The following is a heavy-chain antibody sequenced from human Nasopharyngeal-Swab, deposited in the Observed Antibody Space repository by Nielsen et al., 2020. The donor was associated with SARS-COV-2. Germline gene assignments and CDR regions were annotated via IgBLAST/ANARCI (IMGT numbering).Heavy chain of an antibody. CDR2: INQQGGEI. D-gene: IGHD2-8*01. CDR1: GSPFSTYW. Sequence: GGSLRLSCAASGSPFSTYWMNWVRKAPGKGREGGANINQQGGEIYYADSVKDRFTISRDNAKNSLYLQMSALRAEDTAVYYCARGVVMVGGTRWFDPWGRGVLVTVSS. V-gene: IGHV3-7*05. CDR3: ARGVVMVGGTRWFDP. J-gene: IGHJ5*02.